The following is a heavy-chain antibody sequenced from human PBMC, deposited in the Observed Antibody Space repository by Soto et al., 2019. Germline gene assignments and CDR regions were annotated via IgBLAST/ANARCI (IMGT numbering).Heavy chain of an antibody. CDR2: ISYDGGDK. CDR1: GFTFSSYA. CDR3: AGQGLLWFGESWFDP. V-gene: IGHV3-30-3*01. D-gene: IGHD3-10*01. Sequence: GGSLRLSCAASGFTFSSYAMHWVRQTPGKGLEWVAVISYDGGDKYYADSVKGRFTISRDNAKNSLYLQMNGLRAEDTAVYYCAGQGLLWFGESWFDPWGQGTLVTVSS. J-gene: IGHJ5*02.